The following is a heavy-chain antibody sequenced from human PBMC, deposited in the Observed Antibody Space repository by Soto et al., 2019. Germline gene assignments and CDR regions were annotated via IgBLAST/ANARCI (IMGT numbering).Heavy chain of an antibody. CDR2: ITSSGGST. Sequence: GGSLRLSCAASGFTFRSFAMTWVRQAPGKGLEWVSVITSSGGSTYYADSVKGRFTISRDNSKNTLYLQMNTLRAEDTAVYYCAKILDLTRRSTFDIWGQGTMVTVSS. J-gene: IGHJ3*02. CDR1: GFTFRSFA. V-gene: IGHV3-23*01. CDR3: AKILDLTRRSTFDI.